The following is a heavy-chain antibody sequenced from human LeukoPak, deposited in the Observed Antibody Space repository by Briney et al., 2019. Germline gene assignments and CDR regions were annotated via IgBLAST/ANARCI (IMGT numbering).Heavy chain of an antibody. CDR2: IYYSGST. CDR3: ARVPPTAIVGYYFEC. J-gene: IGHJ4*02. D-gene: IGHD2-2*02. CDR1: GGSISSGGYY. Sequence: SETLSLTCTVSGGSISSGGYYWSWIRQHPGKGLEWIGYIYYSGSTYYNPPLKSRLPTPVETSKNEFSLKLSSVTAADTAVYYCARVPPTAIVGYYFECWGEGTLVTVSS. V-gene: IGHV4-31*03.